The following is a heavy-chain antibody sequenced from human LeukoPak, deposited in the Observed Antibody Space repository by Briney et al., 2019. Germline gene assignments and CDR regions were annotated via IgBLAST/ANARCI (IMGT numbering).Heavy chain of an antibody. D-gene: IGHD3-3*01. CDR3: TRRDFWSAQGIYGMDV. Sequence: GGSLRLSCAASGFTFSGSAMHLVRQASGKGLEWVGRIRSKANSYATAYAASVKGRFTISRDDSKNTAYLQMNSLKTEDMAVYYCTRRDFWSAQGIYGMDVWGQGTTVTVSS. CDR1: GFTFSGSA. CDR2: IRSKANSYAT. J-gene: IGHJ6*02. V-gene: IGHV3-73*01.